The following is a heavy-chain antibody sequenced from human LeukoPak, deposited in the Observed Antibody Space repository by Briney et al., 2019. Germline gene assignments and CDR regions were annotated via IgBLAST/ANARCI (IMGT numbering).Heavy chain of an antibody. V-gene: IGHV1-69*04. CDR1: GGTFSSYA. CDR3: ARDPHRVAGRSYHSAPIQH. Sequence: GASVKVSCKASGGTFSSYAISWVRQAPGQGLEWMGRIIPILGIANYAQKFQGRVTITADKSTSTAYMELSSLRSEDTAVYYCARDPHRVAGRSYHSAPIQHWGQGTLVTVSS. CDR2: IIPILGIA. D-gene: IGHD6-19*01. J-gene: IGHJ1*01.